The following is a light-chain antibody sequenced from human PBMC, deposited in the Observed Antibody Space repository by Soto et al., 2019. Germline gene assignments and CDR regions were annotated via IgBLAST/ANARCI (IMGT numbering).Light chain of an antibody. V-gene: IGKV1-39*01. Sequence: DIQMTHSPSSLSASVGDRVTITCRANYNIRNSLNWYQQKPREAPKLLIYASSSLESGVPSRFSGSAAGKDFTPTINSLQPYDFATSYCQQSYSTPLTFGQAMKVEIX. J-gene: IGKJ1*01. CDR2: ASS. CDR3: QQSYSTPLT. CDR1: YNIRNS.